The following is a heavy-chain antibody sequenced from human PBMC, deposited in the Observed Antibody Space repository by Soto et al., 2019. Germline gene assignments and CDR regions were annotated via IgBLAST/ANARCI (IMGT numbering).Heavy chain of an antibody. CDR3: ARQEYCSSTSCYKVDS. CDR2: IYLGDSNT. J-gene: IGHJ4*02. Sequence: GESLKISCTGSGNSFTSYWIGWVRQMPGKVLEWMGIIYLGDSNTRYSPTFQGQVTISADRSISTAYLQWSSPKASDTAMYYCARQEYCSSTSCYKVDSWGQGXLVTVYS. D-gene: IGHD2-2*02. V-gene: IGHV5-51*01. CDR1: GNSFTSYW.